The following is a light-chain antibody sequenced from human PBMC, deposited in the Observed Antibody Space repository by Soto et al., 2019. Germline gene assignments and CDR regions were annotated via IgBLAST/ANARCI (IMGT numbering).Light chain of an antibody. J-gene: IGKJ4*01. Sequence: EIVLTQSPGTLSSSPGERATLSCRASQSVSSSSLAWYQQRPGQAPRLLIYGASIRATDIPDRFSGSGSGTDFTLTISRLEPEDFAVYYCQQYGSSPLTFGGGTKVDIK. CDR2: GAS. CDR1: QSVSSSS. V-gene: IGKV3-20*01. CDR3: QQYGSSPLT.